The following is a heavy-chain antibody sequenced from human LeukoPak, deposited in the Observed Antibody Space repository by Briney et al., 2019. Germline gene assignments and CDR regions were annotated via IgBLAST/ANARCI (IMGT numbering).Heavy chain of an antibody. V-gene: IGHV3-30-3*01. Sequence: GGSLRLSCAASGFTFSSYAMHWVRQAPGKGLEWVAVISYDGSNKYYADSVKGRFTISRDNAKNSLYLQMNNPRAEDTAVYYCARSRDFYFDYWGQGTLVTVSS. D-gene: IGHD2-21*02. CDR2: ISYDGSNK. CDR1: GFTFSSYA. CDR3: ARSRDFYFDY. J-gene: IGHJ4*02.